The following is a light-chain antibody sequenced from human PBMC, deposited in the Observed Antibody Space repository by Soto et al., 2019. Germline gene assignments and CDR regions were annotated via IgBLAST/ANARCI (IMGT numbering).Light chain of an antibody. CDR2: GAY. CDR3: QQRRNWLYT. Sequence: EIVMTQSPATLSVSPGERTTLSCRASQSVGNNLAWYQQKPGQAPRLLIYGAYTRATGIPARFSGSGSGTDFTLTISSLQSEDFAVYYCQQRRNWLYTFGQGTKLEIK. CDR1: QSVGNN. V-gene: IGKV3-15*01. J-gene: IGKJ2*01.